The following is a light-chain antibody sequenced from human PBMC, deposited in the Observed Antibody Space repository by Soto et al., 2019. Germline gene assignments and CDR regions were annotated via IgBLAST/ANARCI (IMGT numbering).Light chain of an antibody. V-gene: IGLV2-23*01. CDR1: SSDVGSYNL. CDR3: CSYAGSSTPYV. J-gene: IGLJ1*01. CDR2: EGS. Sequence: QSALTQPASVSGSPVQSITISCTGTSSDVGSYNLVSWYQQHPGKAPKLMIYEGSKRPSGVSNRFSGSKSGNTASLTISGLQAEDEADYYCCSYAGSSTPYVFGTGTRSPP.